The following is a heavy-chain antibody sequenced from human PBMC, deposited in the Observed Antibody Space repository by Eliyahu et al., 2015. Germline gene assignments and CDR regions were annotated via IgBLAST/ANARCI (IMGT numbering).Heavy chain of an antibody. J-gene: IGHJ4*02. CDR1: GFSFSDAW. V-gene: IGHV3-15*01. D-gene: IGHD6-13*01. CDR3: STYITAALIDY. CDR2: IKSKTDWGAI. Sequence: EVQLVESGGGLVKPGGSLRLSCAASGFSFSDAWMNWARQAPGKGLELVGRIKSKTDWGAIENCAPVKSRFTISRDDSTNTLYLQMNSLKTEDTAVYYCSTYITAALIDYWGQGTLVTVSS.